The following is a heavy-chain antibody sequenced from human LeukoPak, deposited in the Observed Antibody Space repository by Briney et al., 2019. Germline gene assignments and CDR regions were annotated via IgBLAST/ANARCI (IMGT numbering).Heavy chain of an antibody. D-gene: IGHD3-10*01. Sequence: GGSLRLSCAASGFTFSSYVMYWVRQAPGKGLEWVAVISYDGSNQYYADSVRGRFSISRDSSKNTLYLQMNSLRAEDTAVYYCAREVSRFGEFSFFDYWGQGTLVTVSS. V-gene: IGHV3-30*04. CDR1: GFTFSSYV. CDR2: ISYDGSNQ. J-gene: IGHJ4*02. CDR3: AREVSRFGEFSFFDY.